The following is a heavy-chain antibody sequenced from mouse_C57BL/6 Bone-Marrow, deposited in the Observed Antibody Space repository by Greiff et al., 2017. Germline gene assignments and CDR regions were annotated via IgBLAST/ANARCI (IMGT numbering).Heavy chain of an antibody. J-gene: IGHJ2*01. CDR1: GYTFTSYW. V-gene: IGHV1-74*01. D-gene: IGHD2-4*01. CDR3: AIGGKLRRGVDY. Sequence: QVHVKQPGAELVKPGASVKVSCKASGYTFTSYWMHWVKQRPGQGLEWIGRIHPSDSDTNYNQKFKGKATLTVDKSSSTAYMQLSSLTSEDSAVYYCAIGGKLRRGVDYWGQGTTLTVSS. CDR2: IHPSDSDT.